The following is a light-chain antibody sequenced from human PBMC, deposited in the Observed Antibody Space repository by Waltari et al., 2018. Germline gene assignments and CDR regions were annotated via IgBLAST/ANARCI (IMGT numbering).Light chain of an antibody. Sequence: DIQMTQSPSTLSASVGDRFTIICRASQSISNWLAWYQQKQGKAPKLLIHKATTLESGVPSRFSGSGSGTEFTLTISSLQPDDFATYYCQQYNSYSTFGQGTKLEMK. CDR3: QQYNSYST. J-gene: IGKJ2*01. CDR2: KAT. V-gene: IGKV1-5*03. CDR1: QSISNW.